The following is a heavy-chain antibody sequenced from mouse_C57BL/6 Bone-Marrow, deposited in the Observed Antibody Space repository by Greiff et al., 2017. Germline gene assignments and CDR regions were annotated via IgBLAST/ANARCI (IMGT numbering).Heavy chain of an antibody. CDR2: ISYDGSN. J-gene: IGHJ4*01. CDR3: ARDKGYDYDGGH. Sequence: EVQLQESGPGLVKPSQSLSLTCSVTGYSITSGYYWNWIRQFPGNKLEWMGYISYDGSNNYNPSLKNRISITRDTSKNQFFLKLNSVTTEDTATYYCARDKGYDYDGGHWGQGTSVTVSS. V-gene: IGHV3-6*01. CDR1: GYSITSGYY. D-gene: IGHD2-4*01.